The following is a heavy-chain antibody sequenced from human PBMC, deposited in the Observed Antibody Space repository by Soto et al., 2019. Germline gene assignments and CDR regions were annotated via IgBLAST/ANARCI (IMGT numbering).Heavy chain of an antibody. D-gene: IGHD6-19*01. J-gene: IGHJ4*02. Sequence: PGGSLRLSCAASGFPFSFYSMNWVRQAPGKGLEWISYITSTSSDINYADSVKGRFTISRDNAKNSLYLQMNSLRAEDTAVYYCARVGSGWYFDYWGQGTLVTVSS. CDR3: ARVGSGWYFDY. CDR2: ITSTSSDI. CDR1: GFPFSFYS. V-gene: IGHV3-21*05.